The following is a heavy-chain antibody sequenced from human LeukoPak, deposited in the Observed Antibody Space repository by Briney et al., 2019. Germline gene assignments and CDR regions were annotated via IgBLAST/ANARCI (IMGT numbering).Heavy chain of an antibody. CDR1: GGSISSGSYY. D-gene: IGHD3-9*01. J-gene: IGHJ6*04. V-gene: IGHV4-61*02. CDR3: ARENDILTGYHYYYYGMDV. CDR2: IYTNGST. Sequence: SETLSLTCTVSGGSISSGSYYWSWIRQPAGKGLEWIGRIYTNGSTNYNPSLKSRVTISVDTSKNQFSLKLSSVTAADTAVYYCARENDILTGYHYYYYGMDVWGKGTTVTVSS.